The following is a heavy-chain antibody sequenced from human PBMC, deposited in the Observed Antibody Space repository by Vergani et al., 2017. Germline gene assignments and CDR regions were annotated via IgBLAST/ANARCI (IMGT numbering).Heavy chain of an antibody. CDR2: IYSGGST. J-gene: IGHJ2*01. V-gene: IGHV3-66*01. CDR1: GFTVSSNY. D-gene: IGHD3-3*01. Sequence: EVQLVESGGGLVQPGGSLRLSCAASGFTVSSNYMSWVRQAPGKGLEWVSVIYSGGSTYYADSVKGRFTISRDNSKNTLYLQMNSLRAEDTAVYYCAKDTPPHYDFWSGYPYWYFDLWGRGTLVTVSS. CDR3: AKDTPPHYDFWSGYPYWYFDL.